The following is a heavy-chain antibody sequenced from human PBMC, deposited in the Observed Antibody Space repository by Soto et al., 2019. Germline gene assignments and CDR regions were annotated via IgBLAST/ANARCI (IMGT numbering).Heavy chain of an antibody. CDR2: IDGIGTGT. V-gene: IGHV3-74*01. J-gene: IGHJ4*02. Sequence: EVQLVQSGGGSVQPGGSLRLSCAASGFTFTNYWMHWVRQVPGKGLVWVARIDGIGTGTSYSDSVRGRFTISRDNAENMLYLQMNSLRDEDTAVYYCTTVFEYWGRGTLVTVSS. CDR1: GFTFTNYW. CDR3: TTVFEY.